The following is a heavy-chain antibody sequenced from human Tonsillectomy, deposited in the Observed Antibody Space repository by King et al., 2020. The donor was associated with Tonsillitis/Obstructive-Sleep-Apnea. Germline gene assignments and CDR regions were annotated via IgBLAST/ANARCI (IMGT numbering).Heavy chain of an antibody. V-gene: IGHV4-59*01. J-gene: IGHJ3*02. CDR3: ASPQYSNDPDTFDI. CDR1: GGSISNYY. D-gene: IGHD4-11*01. CDR2: IYYSGST. Sequence: QLQESGPGLVKPSETLSLTCTVSGGSISNYYWSWIRQPPGKGLEWIGYIYYSGSTNYNPSLKSRVTISVDTSKNQFSLKLNSVTAADTAVYYCASPQYSNDPDTFDIWGQGTMVTVSS.